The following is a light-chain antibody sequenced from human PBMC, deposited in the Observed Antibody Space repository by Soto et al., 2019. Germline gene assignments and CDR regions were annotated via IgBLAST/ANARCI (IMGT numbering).Light chain of an antibody. J-gene: IGKJ4*01. V-gene: IGKV3-20*01. CDR3: LQYGSSRRT. CDR2: DAS. Sequence: EVVLTQSPGTLSLSPGERATLSCRASQSVSANYLAWYQQKPGQAPSLLIYDASTRAIGISDRFSGSGSHTDITLTSSRLEPDDFAVYYCLQYGSSRRTFGGGTKVEIK. CDR1: QSVSANY.